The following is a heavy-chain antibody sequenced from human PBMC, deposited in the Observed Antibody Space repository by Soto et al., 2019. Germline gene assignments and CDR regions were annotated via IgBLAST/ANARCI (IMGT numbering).Heavy chain of an antibody. CDR1: GGSISSGGYS. V-gene: IGHV4-30-2*01. CDR3: ARGGGYCSSTSCYFWFDP. Sequence: SETLSLTCAVSGGSISSGGYSWSWIRQPPGEGLEWIGYIYHSGSTYYNPSLKSRVTISVDRSKNQFSLKLSSVTAADTAVYYCARGGGYCSSTSCYFWFDPWGQGTLVTVSS. J-gene: IGHJ5*02. D-gene: IGHD2-2*01. CDR2: IYHSGST.